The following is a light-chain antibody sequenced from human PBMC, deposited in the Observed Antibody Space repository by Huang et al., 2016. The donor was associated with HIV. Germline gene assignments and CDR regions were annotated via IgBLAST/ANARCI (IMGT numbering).Light chain of an antibody. V-gene: IGKV3-15*01. Sequence: EIVMTQSPVTLSVSPGERATLSCRASQSVSSNLAWYQQKPGQAPRFLIYGASTRATGVPARFSGSGSGTEFTLTISSLQSEDFALYYCQQYNNWPPITFGQGTRLEIK. CDR1: QSVSSN. CDR3: QQYNNWPPIT. CDR2: GAS. J-gene: IGKJ5*01.